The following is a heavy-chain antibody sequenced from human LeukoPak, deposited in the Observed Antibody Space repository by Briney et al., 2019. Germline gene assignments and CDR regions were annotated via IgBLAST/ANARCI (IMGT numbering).Heavy chain of an antibody. V-gene: IGHV3-15*01. CDR2: IKRETDGGTI. CDR3: TTDRYYDNSELQFQH. D-gene: IGHD3-22*01. CDR1: GFTLNNAW. Sequence: GGSLRLSCAASGFTLNNAWMSWVRKAPGKGLEWLGRIKRETDGGTIDYAAPVKGRFTISRDDSRNTLYLQMDSLKIEDTAVYYCTTDRYYDNSELQFQHWGQGTLVTVSS. J-gene: IGHJ1*01.